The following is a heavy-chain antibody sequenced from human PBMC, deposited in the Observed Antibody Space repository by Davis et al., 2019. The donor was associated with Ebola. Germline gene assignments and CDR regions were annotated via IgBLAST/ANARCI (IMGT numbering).Heavy chain of an antibody. Sequence: ASVKVSCKASGYTFTSYYMHWVRQAPGQGLDWLGIINPSGGSTSYAQKFQGRVTMTRDTSTSTVYMELSSLRSEDTAVYYCARDQWDCSSTSCYPGGIDYWGQGTLVTVSS. CDR1: GYTFTSYY. J-gene: IGHJ4*02. CDR3: ARDQWDCSSTSCYPGGIDY. D-gene: IGHD2-2*01. CDR2: INPSGGST. V-gene: IGHV1-46*01.